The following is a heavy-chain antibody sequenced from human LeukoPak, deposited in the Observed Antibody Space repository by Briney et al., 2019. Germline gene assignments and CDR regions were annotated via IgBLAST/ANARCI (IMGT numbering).Heavy chain of an antibody. CDR2: IYHGGNT. Sequence: SETLSLTCTVSGGSISTGGYHWGWIRQPPGKGLEWIGYIYHGGNTYYNPSLKSRVTISLDRSKNQFSLRLTSVTAADAAVYYCAREDVVVPASIDYWGQGTLVTVSS. D-gene: IGHD2-2*01. J-gene: IGHJ4*02. V-gene: IGHV4-30-2*01. CDR3: AREDVVVPASIDY. CDR1: GGSISTGGYH.